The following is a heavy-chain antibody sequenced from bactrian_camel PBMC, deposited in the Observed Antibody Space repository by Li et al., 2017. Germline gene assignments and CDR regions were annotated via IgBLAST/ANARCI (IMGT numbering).Heavy chain of an antibody. CDR2: IDPSGHAT. CDR3: AAGSMSWADTAYQY. CDR1: GFTFSTIW. Sequence: HVQLVESGGGSVQTGGSLRLSCTTSGFTFSTIWMWWVRQAPGRGLEWVSNIDPSGHATYYGDSVQGRFTISRDNAKSTIYLQMNSLKSEDTALYYCAAGSMSWADTAYQYWGQGTQVTVS. D-gene: IGHD5*01. J-gene: IGHJ4*01. V-gene: IGHV3S1*01.